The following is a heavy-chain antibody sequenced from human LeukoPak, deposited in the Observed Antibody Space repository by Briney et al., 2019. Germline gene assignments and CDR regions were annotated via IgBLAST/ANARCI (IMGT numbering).Heavy chain of an antibody. CDR3: AKGPYIVVVPAAMTAVG. Sequence: GGSLRLSCAASGFTFSSYAMSWVRQAPGKGLEWVSAISGSAGSTYYADSVKGRFTISRDSSKNTLYLQMNSLRAEDTAVYYCAKGPYIVVVPAAMTAVGWGQGTLVTVSS. V-gene: IGHV3-23*01. CDR2: ISGSAGST. J-gene: IGHJ4*02. D-gene: IGHD2-2*01. CDR1: GFTFSSYA.